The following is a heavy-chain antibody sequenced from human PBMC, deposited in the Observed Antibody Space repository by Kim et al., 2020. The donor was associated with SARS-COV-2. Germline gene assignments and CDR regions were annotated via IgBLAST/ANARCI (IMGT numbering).Heavy chain of an antibody. CDR1: GFTFGDFS. CDR2: IGGTTTTI. CDR3: AAASYCSRNACPWGYGMDV. Sequence: GGSLRLSCETSGFTFGDFSFNWVRQAPGRGLEWISYIGGTTTTIHYAASVKGRFTISRDNAKKSLYLQMNGLTDEDTATYYCAAASYCSRNACPWGYGMDVWGQGTTGTVSS. V-gene: IGHV3-48*02. J-gene: IGHJ6*02. D-gene: IGHD2-15*01.